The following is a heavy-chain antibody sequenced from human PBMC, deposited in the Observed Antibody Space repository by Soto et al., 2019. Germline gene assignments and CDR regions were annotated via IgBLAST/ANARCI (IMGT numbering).Heavy chain of an antibody. CDR3: ARDQGIIRYSSSWYGWFDP. CDR2: IYYSGST. D-gene: IGHD6-13*01. CDR1: GGSISSGGYY. J-gene: IGHJ5*02. Sequence: SETLSLTCTVSGGSISSGGYYWSWIRQHPGKGLEWIGYIYYSGSTYYNPSLKSRVTISVDTSKNQFSLKLSSVTAADTAVYYCARDQGIIRYSSSWYGWFDPWGQGTLVTVSS. V-gene: IGHV4-31*03.